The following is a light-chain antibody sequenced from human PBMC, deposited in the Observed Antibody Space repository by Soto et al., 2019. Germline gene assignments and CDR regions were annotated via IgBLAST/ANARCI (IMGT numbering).Light chain of an antibody. Sequence: QSALTQPASVSGSPGQSITISCTGTSIDIGSSKYVSWYQHRPGKAPKLLIYEVSNRPSGVSNRFSGSKSGNTASLTISGVQAEDEADYYCTSYATTSTLVFGGGTKLTVL. CDR2: EVS. CDR3: TSYATTSTLV. CDR1: SIDIGSSKY. V-gene: IGLV2-14*01. J-gene: IGLJ2*01.